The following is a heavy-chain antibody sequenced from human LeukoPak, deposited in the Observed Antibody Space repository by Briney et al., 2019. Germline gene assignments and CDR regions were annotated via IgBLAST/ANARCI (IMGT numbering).Heavy chain of an antibody. CDR2: INHSGST. CDR3: ARVKDPGGYYYYYYMDV. V-gene: IGHV4-34*01. CDR1: GGSFSGYY. Sequence: KPSETLSLTCAVYGGSFSGYYWSWIRQPPGKGLEWIGEINHSGSTNYNPSPKSRVTISVDTSKNQFSLKLSSVTAADTAMYYCARVKDPGGYYYYYYMDVWGKGTTVTVSS. J-gene: IGHJ6*03. D-gene: IGHD3-16*01.